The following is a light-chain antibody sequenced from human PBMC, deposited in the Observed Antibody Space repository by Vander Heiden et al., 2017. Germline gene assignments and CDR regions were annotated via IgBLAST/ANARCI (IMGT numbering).Light chain of an antibody. J-gene: IGLJ1*01. CDR2: GNI. V-gene: IGLV1-40*01. CDR3: QSYDSSLSGSYV. Sequence: QSVLTQPPSVSGAPGTRVTISCPGSSSNIGAGYDVHWYQQLPGTAPKLLIYGNINRPSAVPDRFSGSKSGTSASLAITGLQAEDEADYYCQSYDSSLSGSYVFGTGTKVTVL. CDR1: SSNIGAGYD.